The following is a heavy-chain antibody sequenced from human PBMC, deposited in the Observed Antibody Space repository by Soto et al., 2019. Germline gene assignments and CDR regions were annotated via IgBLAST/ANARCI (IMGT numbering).Heavy chain of an antibody. J-gene: IGHJ4*02. CDR3: AARHFWSGPWTDTGLDY. V-gene: IGHV4-4*02. CDR1: GESINSSHG. D-gene: IGHD3-3*02. Sequence: QVQLQESGPGLVKPSGTLSLTCAVSGESINSSHGWNWVRQPPGKGLEWIDEISHSGSTNYNPSLTSRVTISVDKSKNHFSLKLTSVTAADTAVYYCAARHFWSGPWTDTGLDYWGQGTLVTVSS. CDR2: ISHSGST.